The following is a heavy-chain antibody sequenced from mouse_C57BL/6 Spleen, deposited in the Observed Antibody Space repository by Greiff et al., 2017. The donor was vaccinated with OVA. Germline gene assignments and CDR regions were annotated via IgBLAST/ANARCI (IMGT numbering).Heavy chain of an antibody. D-gene: IGHD2-4*01. CDR2: IDPSDSYT. Sequence: QVQLQQPGAELVKPGTSVKLSCKASGYTFTSYWMHWVKQRPGQGLEWIGVIDPSDSYTNYNQKFKGKATLTVDTSSSTAYMQLSSLTSEYSAVDYCARGDYDRNAMDYWGQGTSVTVSS. J-gene: IGHJ4*01. CDR1: GYTFTSYW. V-gene: IGHV1-59*01. CDR3: ARGDYDRNAMDY.